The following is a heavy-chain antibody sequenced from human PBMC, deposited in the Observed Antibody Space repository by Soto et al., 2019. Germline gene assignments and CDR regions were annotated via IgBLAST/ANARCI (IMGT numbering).Heavy chain of an antibody. CDR2: IYYSGST. D-gene: IGHD6-13*01. CDR3: ARLAAAANNWFDP. J-gene: IGHJ5*02. V-gene: IGHV4-39*01. Sequence: QLQLQESGPGLVKPSETLSLTCTVSGGSISRSSYYWGWIRQPPGKGLEWIGSIYYSGSTYYNPSLKSRVTISVDTSKNQFSLNLSSVTAADTAVYYCARLAAAANNWFDPWGQGTLVTVSS. CDR1: GGSISRSSYY.